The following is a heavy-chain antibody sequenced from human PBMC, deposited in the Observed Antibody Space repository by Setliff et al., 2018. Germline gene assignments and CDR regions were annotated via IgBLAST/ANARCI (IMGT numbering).Heavy chain of an antibody. CDR3: ARGTDYHGSGSYWAKDV. V-gene: IGHV1-18*01. CDR1: SYTFSSYG. CDR2: ISAYNGDT. J-gene: IGHJ6*04. D-gene: IGHD3-10*01. Sequence: GASVKVSCKASSYTFSSYGISWVRQAPGQGLEWMGWISAYNGDTNYAQNLQGRVTMTTDASTSTAYMELRSLRSDDTAVYYCARGTDYHGSGSYWAKDVWGKGTTVTVSS.